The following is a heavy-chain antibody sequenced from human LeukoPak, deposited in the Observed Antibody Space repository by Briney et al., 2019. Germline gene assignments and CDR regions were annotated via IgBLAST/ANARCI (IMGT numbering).Heavy chain of an antibody. CDR3: SISSGWYEPFDY. V-gene: IGHV4-39*01. CDR2: IYYNGST. Sequence: SETLSLTCTVSGGSISSSSYYWAWIRQPPGKGLEWIGGIYYNGSTYYNPALKRRVTISVNTCKNQFSLKRSSVTAADTAVYYCSISSGWYEPFDYWGQGTLVTVSS. CDR1: GGSISSSSYY. J-gene: IGHJ4*02. D-gene: IGHD6-19*01.